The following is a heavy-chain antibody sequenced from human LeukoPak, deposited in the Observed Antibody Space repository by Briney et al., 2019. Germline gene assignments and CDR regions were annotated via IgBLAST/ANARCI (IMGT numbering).Heavy chain of an antibody. J-gene: IGHJ4*02. D-gene: IGHD4-23*01. CDR3: ARDSFTVEGMNY. V-gene: IGHV4-59*13. Sequence: SETLSLTCSVSGASISGYYWSWIRQTPGKGLEWIGYVYYTGSTNYNPSLQSRVTITVDTSNNQFSLNLRFVTAADTAVYYCARDSFTVEGMNYWGQGTLVTVSS. CDR1: GASISGYY. CDR2: VYYTGST.